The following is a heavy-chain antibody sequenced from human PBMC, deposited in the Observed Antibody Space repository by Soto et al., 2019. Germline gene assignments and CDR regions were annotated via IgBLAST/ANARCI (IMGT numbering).Heavy chain of an antibody. D-gene: IGHD3-16*02. CDR1: GFPSSTYA. V-gene: IGHV3-23*01. J-gene: IGHJ2*01. CDR2: ISESGHHT. CDR3: TKSDGCGGGACYTGTYYYFDV. Sequence: DVQLLESGGGLVEPGGSLTLSCAASGFPSSTYALNWVRQAPGKGPEWVSTISESGHHTHYADSVKGRFTISRDKSKNTLTLQMKSLRDDDTAIYYCTKSDGCGGGACYTGTYYYFDVWGRGTLVTVSS.